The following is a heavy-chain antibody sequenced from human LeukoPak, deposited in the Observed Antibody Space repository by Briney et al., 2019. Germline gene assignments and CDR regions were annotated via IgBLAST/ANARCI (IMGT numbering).Heavy chain of an antibody. V-gene: IGHV3-7*01. D-gene: IGHD1-26*01. CDR3: ARDTDGSLDY. Sequence: PGGSLRLSCAASGFTFAKSWMAWVRQAPGKGLEWVANIKQDGSTKHYADSLKGRFTISRDNSRNSLYLQMYSLRADDTAVYYCARDTDGSLDYWGQGILVTVAS. J-gene: IGHJ4*02. CDR2: IKQDGSTK. CDR1: GFTFAKSW.